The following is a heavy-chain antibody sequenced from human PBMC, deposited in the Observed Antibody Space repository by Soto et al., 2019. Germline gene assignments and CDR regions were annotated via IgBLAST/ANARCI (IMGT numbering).Heavy chain of an antibody. J-gene: IGHJ6*02. CDR3: ARDPPGGYCISTSCYYYYGMDV. V-gene: IGHV1-18*01. Sequence: GASVKVSCKASGYTFTIYGISWVRQAPGQGLEWMGWISAYNGNTNYAQKLQGRVTMTTDTSTSTAYMELRSLRSDDTAVYYCARDPPGGYCISTSCYYYYGMDVWGQGTTVTVSS. CDR1: GYTFTIYG. D-gene: IGHD2-2*01. CDR2: ISAYNGNT.